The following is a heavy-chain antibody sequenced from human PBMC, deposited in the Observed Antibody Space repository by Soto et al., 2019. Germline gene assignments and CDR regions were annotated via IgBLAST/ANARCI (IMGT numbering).Heavy chain of an antibody. J-gene: IGHJ6*02. V-gene: IGHV4-59*01. CDR2: IYYSGST. D-gene: IGHD5-12*01. Sequence: XATLSLTFTVSGGSISSYYWSWIRQPPGKGLEWIGYIYYSGSTNYNPSLNSRVTISVDTSKNQFSLKLSSVTAADTAVYYCASSRSGDNYYYYGMDVWGQGTTVTSP. CDR3: ASSRSGDNYYYYGMDV. CDR1: GGSISSYY.